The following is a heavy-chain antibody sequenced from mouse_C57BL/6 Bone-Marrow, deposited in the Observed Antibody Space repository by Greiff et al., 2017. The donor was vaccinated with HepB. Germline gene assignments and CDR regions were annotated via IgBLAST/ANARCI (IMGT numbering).Heavy chain of an antibody. CDR2: ISYDGSN. V-gene: IGHV3-6*01. CDR3: ADYDYDDWFAY. J-gene: IGHJ3*01. Sequence: DVQLQESGPGLVKPSQSLSLTCSVTGYSITSGYYWNWIRQFPGNKLEWMGYISYDGSNNYNPSLKNRISITRDTSKNQFFLKLNSVTTEDTATYYCADYDYDDWFAYWGQGTLVTVSA. D-gene: IGHD2-4*01. CDR1: GYSITSGYY.